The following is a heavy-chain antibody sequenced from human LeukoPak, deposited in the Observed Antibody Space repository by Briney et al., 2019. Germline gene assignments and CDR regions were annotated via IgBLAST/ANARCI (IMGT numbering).Heavy chain of an antibody. CDR1: GFTFSNSA. Sequence: GGSRRLACAASGFTFSNSAMTWVRQAPGKGLEWVSAISSLGSDTIYTDSVKDRFTISRDNSQNTLYLQMNSLRAADTAVYYCAKGGNYAPLDYWGQGTLVTVSS. V-gene: IGHV3-23*01. CDR2: ISSLGSDT. CDR3: AKGGNYAPLDY. D-gene: IGHD1-7*01. J-gene: IGHJ4*02.